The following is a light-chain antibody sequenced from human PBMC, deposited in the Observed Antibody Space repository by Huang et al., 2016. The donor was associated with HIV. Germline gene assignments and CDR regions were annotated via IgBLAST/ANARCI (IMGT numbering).Light chain of an antibody. CDR1: QSVSSS. V-gene: IGKV3-15*01. Sequence: EIVMTQSPGTLSVSPGERATLSCRASQSVSSSLAWYQQRPGQAPRVLIYDASRRPTGIPTRFSGSGSGTEFTLTISSLQSEDFALYYCQQYNKWPTFGQGTKVEIK. CDR3: QQYNKWPT. J-gene: IGKJ1*01. CDR2: DAS.